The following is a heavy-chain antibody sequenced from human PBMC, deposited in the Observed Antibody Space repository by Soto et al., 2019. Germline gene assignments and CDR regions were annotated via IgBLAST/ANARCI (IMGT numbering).Heavy chain of an antibody. D-gene: IGHD6-6*01. Sequence: EEQLVESGGGLVQPGESLRLSCEASGFTFKNYWMHWVRQAPGKGLVWVSRINSDGSNTRYADSVQGRFTISRDNANNTLFLQMNSLKVADTAVYVCARRCNRPNCYGMDVWGQGTTVTVSS. CDR1: GFTFKNYW. V-gene: IGHV3-74*01. CDR3: ARRCNRPNCYGMDV. CDR2: INSDGSNT. J-gene: IGHJ6*02.